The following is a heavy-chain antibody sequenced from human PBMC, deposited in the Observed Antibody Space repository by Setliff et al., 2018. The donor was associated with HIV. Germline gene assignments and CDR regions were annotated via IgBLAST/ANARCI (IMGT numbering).Heavy chain of an antibody. V-gene: IGHV4-30-2*06. Sequence: SETLSLTCAVSGDSMSSGDYSWNWIRQSPGKGLEWIGYIYPSGRTYYNPSLKNRVTMSIDRSKKQFSLNLSSVTAADTAVYYCARGHCSGTNCYGVDYYGMDVWGQGTTVTVSS. CDR3: ARGHCSGTNCYGVDYYGMDV. J-gene: IGHJ6*02. CDR2: IYPSGRT. D-gene: IGHD2-2*01. CDR1: GDSMSSGDYS.